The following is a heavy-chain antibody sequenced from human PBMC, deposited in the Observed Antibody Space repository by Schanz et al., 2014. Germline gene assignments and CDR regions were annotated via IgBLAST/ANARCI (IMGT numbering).Heavy chain of an antibody. V-gene: IGHV3-23*04. CDR1: GFSFTTYA. Sequence: EVQLVESGGGVVQPGRSLRLSCASSGFSFTTYAMSWVRQAPGKGLEWVSSISSGGSTYYADSVKGRFTISRDNSKNTLYLQMNSLRPEDTAVYYCARGGFGEVSDFDYWGQGTLVTVSS. CDR3: ARGGFGEVSDFDY. CDR2: ISSGGST. J-gene: IGHJ4*02. D-gene: IGHD3-10*01.